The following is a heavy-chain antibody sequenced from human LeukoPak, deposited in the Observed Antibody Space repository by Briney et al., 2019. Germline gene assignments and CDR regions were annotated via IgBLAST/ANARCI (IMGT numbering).Heavy chain of an antibody. CDR2: MNPNSGNT. Sequence: ASVKVSCKASGCTFTSYDINWVRQATGQGLEWMGWMNPNSGNTGYAQKFQGRVTMTRNTSISTAYMELSSLRSDDTAVYYCARDPSNSSGRYQYFDLWGRGTLVTVSS. CDR3: ARDPSNSSGRYQYFDL. D-gene: IGHD6-13*01. CDR1: GCTFTSYD. V-gene: IGHV1-8*01. J-gene: IGHJ2*01.